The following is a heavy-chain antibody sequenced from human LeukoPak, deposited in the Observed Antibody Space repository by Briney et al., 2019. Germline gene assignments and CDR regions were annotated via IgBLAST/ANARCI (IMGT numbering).Heavy chain of an antibody. D-gene: IGHD6-13*01. CDR2: ISGSGGST. Sequence: GGSLRLSCAASGFTFSSYAMSWVRQAPGKGLEWVSAISGSGGSTYYADSVKGRFTISRDNSKNTLYLQMNSLRAEDTAVYYCAKLYSSSWYQLGYFDYWGQGTLVTVSS. J-gene: IGHJ4*02. CDR1: GFTFSSYA. CDR3: AKLYSSSWYQLGYFDY. V-gene: IGHV3-23*01.